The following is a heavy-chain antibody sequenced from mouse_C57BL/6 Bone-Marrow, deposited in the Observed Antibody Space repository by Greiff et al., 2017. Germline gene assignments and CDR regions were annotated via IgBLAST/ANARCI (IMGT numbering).Heavy chain of an antibody. CDR1: GFTFSSYA. D-gene: IGHD2-4*01. CDR2: ISDGGSYT. V-gene: IGHV5-4*03. J-gene: IGHJ2*01. CDR3: ARGSPTMIPTDFDY. Sequence: EVKLVESGGGLVKPGGSLKLSCAASGFTFSSYAMSWVRQTPEKRLEWVATISDGGSYTYYPDNVKGRFTISRDNAKNNLYLQMSHLKSEETAMYYCARGSPTMIPTDFDYWGQGTTLTVSS.